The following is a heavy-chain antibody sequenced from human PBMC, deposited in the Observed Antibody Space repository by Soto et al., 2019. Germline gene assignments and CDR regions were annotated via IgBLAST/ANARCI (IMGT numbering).Heavy chain of an antibody. CDR2: ISSSSSYI. Sequence: SGGSLRLSCAASGFTFSSYSMNWVRQAPGKGLEWVSSISSSSSYIYYADSVKGRFTISRDNAKNSLYLQMNSLRAEDTAVYYCARDREDGMDVWGQGTTVTVSS. CDR3: ARDREDGMDV. J-gene: IGHJ6*02. V-gene: IGHV3-21*01. CDR1: GFTFSSYS.